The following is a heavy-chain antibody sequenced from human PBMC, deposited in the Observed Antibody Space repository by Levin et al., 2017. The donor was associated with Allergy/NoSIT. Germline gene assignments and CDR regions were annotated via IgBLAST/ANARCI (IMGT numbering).Heavy chain of an antibody. V-gene: IGHV3-13*01. J-gene: IGHJ2*01. D-gene: IGHD2-21*01. CDR1: GFTFSRYD. CDR2: IGTAGDT. CDR3: ASSAIGDWYFHF. Sequence: GGSLRLSCAASGFTFSRYDMHWVRQLPGNGLQWVAAIGTAGDTYYLGSVRGRFTISRTNAKNSLYLQMNNLRVGDTALYYCASSAIGDWYFHFWGRGTVVTVSS.